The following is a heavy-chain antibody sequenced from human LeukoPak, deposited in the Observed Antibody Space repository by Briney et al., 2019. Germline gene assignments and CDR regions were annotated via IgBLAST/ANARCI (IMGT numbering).Heavy chain of an antibody. Sequence: SQTLSLTCAVSGGSISSGGYSWSWIRQPPGKGLEWIGYIYHSGSTYYKPSLKSRVTISVDRSKNQFSLKLSSVTAADTAVYYCAGDGSGYGDQYWYFDLWGRGTLVTVSS. J-gene: IGHJ2*01. CDR3: AGDGSGYGDQYWYFDL. V-gene: IGHV4-30-2*01. CDR2: IYHSGST. D-gene: IGHD4-17*01. CDR1: GGSISSGGYS.